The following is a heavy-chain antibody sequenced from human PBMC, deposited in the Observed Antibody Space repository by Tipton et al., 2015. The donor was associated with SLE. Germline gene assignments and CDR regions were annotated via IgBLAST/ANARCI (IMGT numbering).Heavy chain of an antibody. J-gene: IGHJ4*02. CDR1: GFTFSSYG. CDR3: AKGGGRYFDWSSFDY. Sequence: SLRLSCAAFGFTFSSYGMHWVRQAPGKGLEWVAFIRYDGSNKYYADSVKGRFTISRNNSKNTLYLQMNSLRAEDTAVYYCAKGGGRYFDWSSFDYWGQGTLVTVSS. V-gene: IGHV3-30*02. D-gene: IGHD3-9*01. CDR2: IRYDGSNK.